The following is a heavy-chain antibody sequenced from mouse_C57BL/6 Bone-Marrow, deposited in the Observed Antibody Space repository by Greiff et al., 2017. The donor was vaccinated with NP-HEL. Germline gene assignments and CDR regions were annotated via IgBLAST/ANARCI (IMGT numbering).Heavy chain of an antibody. CDR2: IDPSDSYT. CDR3: AMGGSTMVTTGWFAY. Sequence: VQLQQSGAELVKPGASVKLSCKASGYTFTSYWMQWVKQRPGQGLEWIGEIDPSDSYTNYNQKFKGKATLTVDTSSSTAYMQLSSLTSEDSAVYYCAMGGSTMVTTGWFAYWGQGTLVTVSA. V-gene: IGHV1-50*01. J-gene: IGHJ3*01. D-gene: IGHD2-1*01. CDR1: GYTFTSYW.